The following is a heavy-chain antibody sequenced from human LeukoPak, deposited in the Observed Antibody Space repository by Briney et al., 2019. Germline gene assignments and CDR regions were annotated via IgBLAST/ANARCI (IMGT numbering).Heavy chain of an antibody. CDR1: GFTFSDYG. V-gene: IGHV3-53*01. J-gene: IGHJ4*02. CDR3: ARAYDSSGF. D-gene: IGHD3-22*01. CDR2: IYSGGST. Sequence: GGSLRLSCAASGFTFSDYGMHWVRQAPGKGLEWVSVIYSGGSTYYADSVKGRFTISRDNSKNTLYLQMNSLRAEDTAVYYCARAYDSSGFWGQGTLVTVSS.